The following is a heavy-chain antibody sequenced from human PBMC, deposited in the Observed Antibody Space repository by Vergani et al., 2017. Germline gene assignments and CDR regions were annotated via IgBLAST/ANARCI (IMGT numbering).Heavy chain of an antibody. D-gene: IGHD3-16*01. Sequence: QMQLQESGPGLVKASETLSLTCTVSGDSIISRSYYWGWIRQPPGKGLEWIGIINNSGNGDSSSSLKSRVTISADTSKNQFSLRLTSVTAADTAVYYCASGKYYSDSTSHFRGRYFDVWGRGTLVTVPS. CDR3: ASGKYYSDSTSHFRGRYFDV. CDR2: INNSGNG. V-gene: IGHV4-39*01. CDR1: GDSIISRSYY. J-gene: IGHJ2*01.